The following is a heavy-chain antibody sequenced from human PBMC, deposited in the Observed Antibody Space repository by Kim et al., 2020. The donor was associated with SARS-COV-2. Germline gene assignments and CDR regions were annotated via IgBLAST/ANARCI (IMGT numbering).Heavy chain of an antibody. Sequence: ASVKVSCNTSGYTFTDFYIHWVRQAPGRGLEWMGWNNPNSGTTDYAQKFQGWVTMTRDTAISTAYMELSGLKSEDTAVYFCARGDYSGSTDFHYWGQGTLITVSS. CDR1: GYTFTDFY. V-gene: IGHV1-2*04. J-gene: IGHJ4*02. CDR3: ARGDYSGSTDFHY. D-gene: IGHD1-26*01. CDR2: NNPNSGTT.